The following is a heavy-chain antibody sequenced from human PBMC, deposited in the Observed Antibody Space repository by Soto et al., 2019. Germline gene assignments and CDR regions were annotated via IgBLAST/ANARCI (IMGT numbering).Heavy chain of an antibody. CDR2: ISSSSSYI. Sequence: GGSLRLSCAASGFTFSSYSMNWVRQAPGKGLEWVSSISSSSSYIYYADSVKGRFTISRDNSKNTVYLQMNSLTAEDTALYYCAKATATGGGAFDICGQGTMVTVSS. CDR3: AKATATGGGAFDI. J-gene: IGHJ3*02. CDR1: GFTFSSYS. V-gene: IGHV3-21*04. D-gene: IGHD2-8*02.